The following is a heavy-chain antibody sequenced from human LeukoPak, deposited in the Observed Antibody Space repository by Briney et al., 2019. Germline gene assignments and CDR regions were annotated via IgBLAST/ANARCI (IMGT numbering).Heavy chain of an antibody. J-gene: IGHJ4*02. CDR3: ASQGGSGWYFDY. D-gene: IGHD6-19*01. Sequence: SSVKVSCKASGGTFSSYTISWVRQSPGQGLEWMGRIIPILGIANYAQKFQGRVTITADKSTSTAYMELSSLRSEDTAVYYCASQGGSGWYFDYWGQGTLVTVSS. CDR1: GGTFSSYT. V-gene: IGHV1-69*02. CDR2: IIPILGIA.